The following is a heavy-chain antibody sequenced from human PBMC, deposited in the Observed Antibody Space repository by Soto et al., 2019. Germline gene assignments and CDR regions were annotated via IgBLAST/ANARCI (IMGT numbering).Heavy chain of an antibody. Sequence: GGSLRLSCAASGFTFSDHYMDWVRQAPGKGLEWVGRIKNKDNSYTTEYAASVKGRFAISRDDSKSSLFLQMNRLKTEDTAVYFCARGGTWFDELADYGMDVWGQGTTVTVSS. CDR1: GFTFSDHY. CDR3: ARGGTWFDELADYGMDV. V-gene: IGHV3-72*01. D-gene: IGHD6-13*01. J-gene: IGHJ6*02. CDR2: IKNKDNSYTT.